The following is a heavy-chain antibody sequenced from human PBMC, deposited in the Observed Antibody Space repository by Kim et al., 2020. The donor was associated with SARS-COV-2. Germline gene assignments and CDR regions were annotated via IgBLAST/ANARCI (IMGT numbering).Heavy chain of an antibody. CDR2: FDPEDGET. CDR3: ATGSEVVIGYFRLGYDY. CDR1: GYTLTELS. Sequence: ASVKVSCKVSGYTLTELSMHWVRQAPGKGLEWMGGFDPEDGETIYAQKFQGRVTMTEDTSTDTAYMELSSLRSEDTAVYYCATGSEVVIGYFRLGYDYWGQGTLVTVSS. J-gene: IGHJ4*02. V-gene: IGHV1-24*01. D-gene: IGHD3-22*01.